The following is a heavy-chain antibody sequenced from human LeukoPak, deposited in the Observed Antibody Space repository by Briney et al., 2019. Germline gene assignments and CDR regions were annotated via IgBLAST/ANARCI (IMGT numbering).Heavy chain of an antibody. D-gene: IGHD3-22*01. J-gene: IGHJ6*02. V-gene: IGHV1-18*01. Sequence: ASVKVSCTASGYTFTSYGISWVRQAPGQGLEWMGWISAYNGNTNYAQKLQGRVTMTTDTSTSTAYMELRSLRSDDTAVYYCARTPYDSSGYFVYYGMDVWGQGTTVTVSS. CDR2: ISAYNGNT. CDR1: GYTFTSYG. CDR3: ARTPYDSSGYFVYYGMDV.